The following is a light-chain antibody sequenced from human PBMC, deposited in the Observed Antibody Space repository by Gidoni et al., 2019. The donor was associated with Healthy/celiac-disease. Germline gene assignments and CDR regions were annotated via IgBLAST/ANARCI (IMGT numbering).Light chain of an antibody. CDR2: AAS. V-gene: IGKV1-9*01. CDR3: QQRNSYPALT. CDR1: QGISSY. J-gene: IGKJ4*01. Sequence: DIQLTQSPSFLSASVEDRVTITCRASQGISSYLAWYQQKPGKAPKLLIYAASTLQSGVPSRFSGSRSGTEFTLTISSLQPEDFATYYGQQRNSYPALTFGGGTKVEIK.